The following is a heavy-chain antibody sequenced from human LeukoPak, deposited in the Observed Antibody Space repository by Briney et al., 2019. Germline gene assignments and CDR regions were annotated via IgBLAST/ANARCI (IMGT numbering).Heavy chain of an antibody. Sequence: PGGSLRLSCAASGFTFSSYSMNWVRQAPGKGLEWVSSISSSGSYIYYADSVKGRFTISRDNAKNSLYLQMNSLRAEDTAVYYCASLAYGDYATTSDYWGQGTLVTVSS. CDR1: GFTFSSYS. V-gene: IGHV3-21*01. D-gene: IGHD4-17*01. CDR3: ASLAYGDYATTSDY. J-gene: IGHJ4*02. CDR2: ISSSGSYI.